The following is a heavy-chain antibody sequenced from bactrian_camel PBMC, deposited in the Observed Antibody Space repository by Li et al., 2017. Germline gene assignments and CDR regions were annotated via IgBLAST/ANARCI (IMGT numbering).Heavy chain of an antibody. CDR2: IYTGSGST. Sequence: QLVESGGGSVQTGGSLRLTCVLPKYTASRYCMAWFRQVVGSEREGVAAIYTGSGSTYYADSVKGRFTVSQDNAKNTVYLQMENLESGDTALYYCAYDRLKCLTGSPWDDYHTYGQGTQVTVS. V-gene: IGHV3S1*01. D-gene: IGHD7*01. CDR1: KYTASRYC. J-gene: IGHJ4*01.